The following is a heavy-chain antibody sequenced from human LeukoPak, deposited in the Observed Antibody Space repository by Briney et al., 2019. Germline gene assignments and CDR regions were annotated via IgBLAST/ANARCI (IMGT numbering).Heavy chain of an antibody. J-gene: IGHJ6*02. CDR1: GFTFSSYP. CDR2: ISGSGGST. CDR3: AKDLKGSGSYYHPRYGMDV. V-gene: IGHV3-23*01. Sequence: PGGSLRLSCAASGFTFSSYPMSWVRQAPGKGLEWVSAISGSGGSTYYADSVKGRFTISRDNSKNTLYLQMNSLRAEDTVVYYCAKDLKGSGSYYHPRYGMDVWGQGTTVTVSS. D-gene: IGHD3-10*01.